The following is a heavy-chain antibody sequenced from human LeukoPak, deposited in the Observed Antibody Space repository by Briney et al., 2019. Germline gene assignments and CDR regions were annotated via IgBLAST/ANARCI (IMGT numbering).Heavy chain of an antibody. J-gene: IGHJ4*02. CDR2: ISSSGSTI. CDR1: GFTFSSYE. D-gene: IGHD4-17*01. V-gene: IGHV3-48*03. CDR3: ARFTVTTFPYYFDY. Sequence: GGSLRLSCAASGFTFSSYEMNWVRQAPGKGLEWVSYISSSGSTIYYADSVKGRFTISRDNAKNSLYLQMNSLRAEDTAVYYCARFTVTTFPYYFDYWGQGTLVTVPS.